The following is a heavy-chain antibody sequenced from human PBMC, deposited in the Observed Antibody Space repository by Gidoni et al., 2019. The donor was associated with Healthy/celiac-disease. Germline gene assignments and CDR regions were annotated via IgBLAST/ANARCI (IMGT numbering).Heavy chain of an antibody. CDR2: IYYSGNT. CDR1: GGSISSGGYY. V-gene: IGHV4-31*03. Sequence: QVQLQESGPGLVTPSQTLSLTCTVSGGSISSGGYYWSWIRQHPGKGLDWIGYIYYSGNTYYNPSLKSRITISVDTSKNQFSLKLSSVTAADTAVYYCARVALGTIGYTPDYWGQGTLVTVSS. CDR3: ARVALGTIGYTPDY. D-gene: IGHD2-2*02. J-gene: IGHJ4*02.